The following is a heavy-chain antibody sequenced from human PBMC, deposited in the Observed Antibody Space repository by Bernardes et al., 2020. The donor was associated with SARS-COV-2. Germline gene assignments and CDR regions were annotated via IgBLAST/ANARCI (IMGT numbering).Heavy chain of an antibody. CDR1: GYTFTSYG. V-gene: IGHV1-18*01. CDR2: ISAYNGNT. J-gene: IGHJ6*02. CDR3: ARDTHSSSWYRASYYYYGMDV. Sequence: ASVKVSCKASGYTFTSYGISWVLQAPGQGLEWMGWISAYNGNTNYAQKLQGRVTMTTDTSTSTAYMELRSLRSDDTAVYYCARDTHSSSWYRASYYYYGMDVWGQGTTVTVSS. D-gene: IGHD6-13*01.